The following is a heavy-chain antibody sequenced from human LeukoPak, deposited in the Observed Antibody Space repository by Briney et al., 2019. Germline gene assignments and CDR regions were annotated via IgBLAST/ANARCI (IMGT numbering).Heavy chain of an antibody. CDR3: ARDYSTVTTFFDY. CDR1: GFTFSSYW. D-gene: IGHD4-17*01. J-gene: IGHJ4*02. CDR2: IKQDGSEK. Sequence: GGSLRLSCAASGFTFSSYWMSWVRQAPGKGLEWVANIKQDGSEKYYVDSVKGRFTISRDNAKNSLYLQMNSLRAEDTAVYYCARDYSTVTTFFDYWGQGTLVTVSS. V-gene: IGHV3-7*01.